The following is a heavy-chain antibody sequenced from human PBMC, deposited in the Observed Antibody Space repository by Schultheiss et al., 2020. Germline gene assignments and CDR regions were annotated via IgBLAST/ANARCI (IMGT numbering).Heavy chain of an antibody. CDR2: IKQDGSEK. D-gene: IGHD3-10*01. CDR3: ARGGSNLIQ. J-gene: IGHJ4*02. CDR1: GFTFRNYW. V-gene: IGHV3-7*04. Sequence: GGSLRLSCAASGFTFRNYWMSWARQAPGKGLEWVANIKQDGSEKNFVDSVKGRFTISRDNAKNSLYLQMNSLRAEDTAVYYCARGGSNLIQWGQGTLVTVSS.